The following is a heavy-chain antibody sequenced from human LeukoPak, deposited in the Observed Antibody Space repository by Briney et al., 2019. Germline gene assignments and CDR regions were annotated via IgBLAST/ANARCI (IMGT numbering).Heavy chain of an antibody. CDR1: GFTFSSYG. J-gene: IGHJ3*02. Sequence: GRSLRLSCAASGFTFSSYGMHWVRQARGKGLEEVAVISFDGSNKYYADFVKGRFTVSRDNSKNTLYLQMNSLRAEDTAVYYCAKASRYLGSGSYYRDAFDIWGQGTMVTVSS. D-gene: IGHD3-10*02. CDR2: ISFDGSNK. V-gene: IGHV3-30*18. CDR3: AKASRYLGSGSYYRDAFDI.